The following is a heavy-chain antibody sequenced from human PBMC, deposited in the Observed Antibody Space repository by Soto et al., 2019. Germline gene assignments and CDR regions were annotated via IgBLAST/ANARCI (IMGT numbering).Heavy chain of an antibody. CDR2: IKRDGSEK. V-gene: IGHV3-7*01. D-gene: IGHD3-9*01. Sequence: EVQLVESGGGLVQPGGSLRLSCAASGFTFSSYWMSWVRQAPGKGLEWVANIKRDGSEKYYVDSVKGRFTISRDNAKNSLYLQMNSLRAEDTAVYYCARDRSYYDILTGYYWGPYYYYMDVWGKGTTVTVSS. CDR3: ARDRSYYDILTGYYWGPYYYYMDV. J-gene: IGHJ6*03. CDR1: GFTFSSYW.